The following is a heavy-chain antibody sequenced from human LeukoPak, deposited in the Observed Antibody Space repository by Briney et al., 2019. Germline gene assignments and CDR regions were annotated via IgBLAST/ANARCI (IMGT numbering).Heavy chain of an antibody. Sequence: GGSLRLSCAASGFTFSSYWMSWVRQAPGKGLEWVANIKQDGSEKYYVDSVKGRFTISRDNAKNSLYLQMNSLRAEDTAVYYCAKDFSSGWPGYFDFWGQGTLATVSS. CDR3: AKDFSSGWPGYFDF. D-gene: IGHD6-19*01. CDR2: IKQDGSEK. J-gene: IGHJ4*02. CDR1: GFTFSSYW. V-gene: IGHV3-7*03.